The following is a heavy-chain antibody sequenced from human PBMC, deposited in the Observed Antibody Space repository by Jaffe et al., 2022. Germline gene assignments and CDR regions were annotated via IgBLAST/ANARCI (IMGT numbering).Heavy chain of an antibody. V-gene: IGHV3-48*03. CDR3: ARDPYYGDSL. CDR1: GFTFSSYE. D-gene: IGHD4-17*01. CDR2: ISSSGSTI. Sequence: EVQLVESGGGLVQPGGSLRLSCAASGFTFSSYEMNWVRQAPGKGLEWVSYISSSGSTIYYADSVKGRFTISRDNAKNSLYLQMNSLRAEDTAVYYCARDPYYGDSLWGQGTLVTVSS. J-gene: IGHJ4*02.